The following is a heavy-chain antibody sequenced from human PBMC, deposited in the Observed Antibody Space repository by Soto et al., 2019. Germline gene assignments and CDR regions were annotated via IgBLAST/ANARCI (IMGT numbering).Heavy chain of an antibody. CDR3: AKGYCSGRSCFSGDY. Sequence: EVQLVESGGGLVQPGGSLRLSCVASGFTFSDHYMDWVRQAPGKGLEWVGRTRNKANSYTTEYAASVKGRFTISRDDSKNSLYLQMNSLKTEDTAVYYCAKGYCSGRSCFSGDYWGQGTLVTVSS. CDR1: GFTFSDHY. CDR2: TRNKANSYTT. D-gene: IGHD2-15*01. J-gene: IGHJ4*02. V-gene: IGHV3-72*01.